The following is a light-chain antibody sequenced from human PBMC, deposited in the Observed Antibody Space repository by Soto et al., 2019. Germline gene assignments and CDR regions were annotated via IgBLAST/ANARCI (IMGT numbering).Light chain of an antibody. CDR1: QGISTY. J-gene: IGKJ1*01. V-gene: IGKV1-27*01. CDR2: AAS. Sequence: DIQMTQSPSSLSASVGDRVTITCRASQGISTYLAWYQQNPGKVPKLLIYAASTLQSGVPSRFSGSCAGTDFTLTISCLQPEDVATYYCQKYNSAPWTVGQGTKVEIK. CDR3: QKYNSAPWT.